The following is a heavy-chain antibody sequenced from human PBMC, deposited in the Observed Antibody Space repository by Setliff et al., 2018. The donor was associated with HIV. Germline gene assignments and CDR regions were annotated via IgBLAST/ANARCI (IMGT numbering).Heavy chain of an antibody. CDR1: GFSFSNAW. V-gene: IGHV3-15*01. CDR3: TRHSTDPWSLLDY. J-gene: IGHJ4*02. D-gene: IGHD4-4*01. Sequence: GGSLRLSCVASGFSFSNAWMSWVRQAPGKGLEWVGRIKSETDGGTVDYAAPVKGRFTISRDDSKNTAYLQMDSLKTEDTAVYYCTRHSTDPWSLLDYWGQGTLVTVSS. CDR2: IKSETDGGTV.